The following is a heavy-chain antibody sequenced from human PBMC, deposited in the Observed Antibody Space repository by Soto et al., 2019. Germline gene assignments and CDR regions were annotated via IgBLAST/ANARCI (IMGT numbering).Heavy chain of an antibody. V-gene: IGHV4-4*02. CDR2: IYHSGST. CDR3: ARYIQAAAGTGYYYYYYMHV. J-gene: IGHJ6*03. D-gene: IGHD6-13*01. Sequence: PSETLSLTCAVSSGSISSSNWWSWVRQPPGKGLEWIGEIYHSGSTNYNPSLKSRVTISVDKSKNQFSLKLSSVTAADTAVYYCARYIQAAAGTGYYYYYYMHVWGKATTVTGPS. CDR1: SGSISSSNW.